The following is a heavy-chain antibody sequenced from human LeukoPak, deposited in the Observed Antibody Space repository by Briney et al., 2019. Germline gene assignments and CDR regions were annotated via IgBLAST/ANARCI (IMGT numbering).Heavy chain of an antibody. CDR1: GGSISSSSYY. V-gene: IGHV4-39*01. J-gene: IGHJ3*02. CDR2: IYYSGST. CDR3: ARAGSLVKWVLQGDDAFDI. Sequence: SETLSLTCTVSGGSISSSSYYWGWIRQPPGKGLERIGSIYYSGSTYYNPSLKSRVTISVDTSKNQFSLKLSSVTAADTAVYYCARAGSLVKWVLQGDDAFDIWGQGTMVTVSS. D-gene: IGHD1-26*01.